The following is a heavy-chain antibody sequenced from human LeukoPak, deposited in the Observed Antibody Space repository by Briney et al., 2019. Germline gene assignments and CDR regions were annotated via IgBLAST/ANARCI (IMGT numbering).Heavy chain of an antibody. CDR2: ISYDGSNK. CDR1: GFTFSSYA. D-gene: IGHD6-6*01. Sequence: GRSLRLSCAASGFTFSSYAMHWVRQAPGKGLEWVAVISYDGSNKYYADSVKGRFTISRDNSKNTLYLQMNSLRAEDTAVYYCARDGPSIAARPGYYYYYYYMDVWGKGTTVTVSS. J-gene: IGHJ6*03. V-gene: IGHV3-30-3*01. CDR3: ARDGPSIAARPGYYYYYYYMDV.